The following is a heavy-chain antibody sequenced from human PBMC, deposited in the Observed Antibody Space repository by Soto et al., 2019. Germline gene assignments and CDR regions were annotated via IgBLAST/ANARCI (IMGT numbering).Heavy chain of an antibody. V-gene: IGHV1-3*05. CDR1: GYTFTSYA. Sequence: QVQLVQSGAEEKKPGASVKVSCKASGYTFTSYAMHWVRQAPGQRLEWMGWINAGNGNTKYSQKCQGRVTINRDTSASTAYMELSSLRSEDTAVYYCARSIVVVTALDYWGQGTLVTVSS. J-gene: IGHJ4*02. CDR2: INAGNGNT. CDR3: ARSIVVVTALDY. D-gene: IGHD2-21*02.